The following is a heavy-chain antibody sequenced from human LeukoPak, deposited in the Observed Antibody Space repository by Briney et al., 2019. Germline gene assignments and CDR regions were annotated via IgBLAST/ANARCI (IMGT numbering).Heavy chain of an antibody. CDR1: GGTFSSYA. D-gene: IGHD3-10*01. J-gene: IGHJ4*02. CDR3: ARDRYYGSGSPDY. CDR2: INPSGGST. V-gene: IGHV1-46*01. Sequence: ASVKVSCKASGGTFSSYAISWVRQAPGQGLEWMGIINPSGGSTSYAQKFQGRVTMTRDTSTSTVYMELSSLRSEDTAVYCCARDRYYGSGSPDYWGQGTLVTVSS.